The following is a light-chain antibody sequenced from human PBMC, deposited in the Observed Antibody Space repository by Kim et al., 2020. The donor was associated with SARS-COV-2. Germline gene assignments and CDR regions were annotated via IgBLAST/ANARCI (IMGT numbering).Light chain of an antibody. CDR3: SSHTNSATWV. CDR1: ISDVGNYSR. V-gene: IGLV2-18*02. CDR2: EVS. J-gene: IGLJ3*02. Sequence: GQSVTISCTVSISDVGNYSRVSWYQQPPGTAPKLMIYEVSNRPSGVPDRFSGSKSGNTASLTISGLQAEYEADYYCSSHTNSATWVFGGGTQLTVL.